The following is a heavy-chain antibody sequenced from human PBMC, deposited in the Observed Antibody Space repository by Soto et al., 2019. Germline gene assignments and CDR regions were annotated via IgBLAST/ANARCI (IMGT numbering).Heavy chain of an antibody. CDR1: GDSISSSNSH. V-gene: IGHV4-39*01. Sequence: QLQLEESGPGLVKPSETLSLTCTVSGDSISSSNSHWGWIRQPPGKGLEYIGSVYYGGAIFYSGNIYYNPSLKSRVTISVDTSKNQFSLRLSSVTAADTGVYYCVRYDRINMKPYSPEGFHIWGQGIMVTVSS. D-gene: IGHD3-3*02. CDR2: IFYSGNI. CDR3: VRYDRINMKPYSPEGFHI. J-gene: IGHJ3*02.